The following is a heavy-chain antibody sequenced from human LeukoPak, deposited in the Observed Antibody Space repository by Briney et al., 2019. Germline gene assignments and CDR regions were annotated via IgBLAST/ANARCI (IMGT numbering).Heavy chain of an antibody. V-gene: IGHV4-59*08. CDR1: GGSISSYY. CDR2: IYYSGST. CDR3: ARGPNYPSPSPFDY. Sequence: KSSETLFLTCTVSGGSISSYYWSWIRQPPGKGLEWIGCIYYSGSTDYNPSLKSRVTISVDTSKNQFSLKLSSVTAADTAVYYCARGPNYPSPSPFDYWGQGTLVTVSS. D-gene: IGHD5-24*01. J-gene: IGHJ4*02.